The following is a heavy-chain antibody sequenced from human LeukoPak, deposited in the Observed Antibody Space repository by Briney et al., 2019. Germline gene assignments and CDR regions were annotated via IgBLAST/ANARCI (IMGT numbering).Heavy chain of an antibody. Sequence: GGSLRLSCAASGFTFSSYAMHWVRQAPGKGLEYVSAISSNGGSTYYANSVKGRFTISRDNSENTLYLQMGSLRAEDMAVYYCARDLDGDYGYWGQGTLVTVSS. CDR3: ARDLDGDYGY. V-gene: IGHV3-64*01. CDR2: ISSNGGST. CDR1: GFTFSSYA. D-gene: IGHD4-17*01. J-gene: IGHJ4*02.